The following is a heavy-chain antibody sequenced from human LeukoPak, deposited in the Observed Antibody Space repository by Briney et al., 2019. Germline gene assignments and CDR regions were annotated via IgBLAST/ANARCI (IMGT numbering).Heavy chain of an antibody. CDR1: GFTVSSNY. D-gene: IGHD2-21*02. CDR2: IYSGGST. J-gene: IGHJ4*02. Sequence: GGSLRLSCAASGFTVSSNYMSWVRQAPGKGLEWVSVIYSGGSTYYADSVKGRFTISRDNSKNTLYLQMNSLRAEDTAVYYCARAGIGYCGGDCYSFDYWGQGTLVTVSS. CDR3: ARAGIGYCGGDCYSFDY. V-gene: IGHV3-53*01.